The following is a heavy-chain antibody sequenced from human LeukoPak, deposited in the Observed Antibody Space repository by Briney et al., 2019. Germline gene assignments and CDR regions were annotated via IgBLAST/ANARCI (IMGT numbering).Heavy chain of an antibody. D-gene: IGHD2-2*02. V-gene: IGHV3-30*18. CDR3: GNDGGDRSGTSCYSSDTFDI. CDR2: ISYDVNKK. Sequence: GRSLRLSCAASGFTFSNYYMHWVRQAPGKGLEWVAVISYDVNKKYYADSVKGRFTISRDNSKNTLYLQMNSLRAEDTAVYYCGNDGGDRSGTSCYSSDTFDIWGQGTMVTVSS. J-gene: IGHJ3*02. CDR1: GFTFSNYY.